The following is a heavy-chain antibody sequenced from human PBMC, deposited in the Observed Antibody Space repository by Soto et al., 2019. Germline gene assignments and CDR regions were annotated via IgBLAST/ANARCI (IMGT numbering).Heavy chain of an antibody. CDR1: GYTFTGYY. Sequence: GASVKVSCKASGYTFTGYYMHWVRQAPGQGLEWMGWINPNSGGTNYAQKFQGWVTMTRDTSISTACMELSRLRSDDTAVYYCARGSYDSSGYYFTAPNFDYWGQGTLVTVSS. CDR2: INPNSGGT. CDR3: ARGSYDSSGYYFTAPNFDY. V-gene: IGHV1-2*04. D-gene: IGHD3-22*01. J-gene: IGHJ4*02.